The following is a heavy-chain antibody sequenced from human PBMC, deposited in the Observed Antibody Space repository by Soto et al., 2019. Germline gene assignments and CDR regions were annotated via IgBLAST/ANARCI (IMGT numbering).Heavy chain of an antibody. J-gene: IGHJ4*02. CDR2: IWHTGRP. Sequence: QLQLRESGPGLVQPSGTLSLTCDVSGDSLTNNHWWSWVRQAPGKGLEWIAEIWHTGRPNYNPSLKSRVAISIDKSKNQFSLKLSSVTAADTAVYDCVRDSRTGCSSINCYMHWGQGTLVTVSS. CDR1: GDSLTNNHW. CDR3: VRDSRTGCSSINCYMH. V-gene: IGHV4-4*02. D-gene: IGHD2-15*01.